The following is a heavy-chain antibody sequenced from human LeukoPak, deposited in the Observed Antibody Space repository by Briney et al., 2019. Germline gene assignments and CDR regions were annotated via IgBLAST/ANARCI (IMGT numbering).Heavy chain of an antibody. CDR3: ARGYSSSPDY. V-gene: IGHV4-34*01. Sequence: SETLSLTCAVYGGSFSGYYWSWIRQPPGKGLEWIGEINHSGSTNYNPSLKSRVTISVDTSKNQFSLKLSSVTAADTAVYYCARGYSSSPDYWGQGALVTVSS. CDR2: INHSGST. D-gene: IGHD6-13*01. J-gene: IGHJ4*02. CDR1: GGSFSGYY.